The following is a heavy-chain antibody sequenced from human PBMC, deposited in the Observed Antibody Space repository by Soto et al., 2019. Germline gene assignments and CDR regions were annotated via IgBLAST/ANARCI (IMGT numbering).Heavy chain of an antibody. J-gene: IGHJ4*02. D-gene: IGHD2-15*01. CDR1: GGTFSSYA. Sequence: SVKVSCKASGGTFSSYAISWVRQAPGQGLEWMGGIIPIFGTANYAQKFQGRVTITADESTSTAYMELSSLRSEDTAVYYCASSGKFCSGGSCYHYYFDYWGQGTLVTVSS. V-gene: IGHV1-69*13. CDR3: ASSGKFCSGGSCYHYYFDY. CDR2: IIPIFGTA.